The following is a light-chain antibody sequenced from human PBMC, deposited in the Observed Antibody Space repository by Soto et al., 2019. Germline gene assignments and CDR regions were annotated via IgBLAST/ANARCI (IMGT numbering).Light chain of an antibody. CDR1: SSNIGNNY. J-gene: IGLJ3*02. CDR3: GTWDSSLSAGV. Sequence: QSVLTQPPSVSAAPGQKVTISCSGSSSNIGNNYVSWYQQVPGTAPKLLIYDNNKRPSGIPDRFSGSKSGTSATLGITALLTGDEADYYCGTWDSSLSAGVFGGGTKLTVL. CDR2: DNN. V-gene: IGLV1-51*01.